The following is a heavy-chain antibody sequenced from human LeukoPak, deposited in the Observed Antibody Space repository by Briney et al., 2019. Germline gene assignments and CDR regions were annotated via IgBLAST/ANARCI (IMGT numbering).Heavy chain of an antibody. Sequence: GGSLRLSCAASGFTFSTYEMNWVRQAPGKGLEWVSYISSSGSTIYYADSVKGRFTISRDNAKNSLYLQMNSLRAEDTAVYYCARDSEYYYDSSGYYYFDYWGQGTLVTVSS. CDR2: ISSSGSTI. CDR3: ARDSEYYYDSSGYYYFDY. D-gene: IGHD3-22*01. J-gene: IGHJ4*02. CDR1: GFTFSTYE. V-gene: IGHV3-48*03.